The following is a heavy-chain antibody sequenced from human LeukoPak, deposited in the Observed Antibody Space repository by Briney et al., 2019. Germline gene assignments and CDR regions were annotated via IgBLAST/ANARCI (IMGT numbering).Heavy chain of an antibody. CDR2: IYPGDSDT. CDR1: GYSFTDYW. CDR3: ARLGSVYCSGGSCYKFDP. Sequence: GESLKISCQGSGYSFTDYWIGWVRQMPGKGLEWMGIIYPGDSDTRYSPSFQGQVTISADKSISTAYLQWSSLKASDTAMYYCARLGSVYCSGGSCYKFDPWGQGTLVTVSS. D-gene: IGHD2-15*01. J-gene: IGHJ5*02. V-gene: IGHV5-51*01.